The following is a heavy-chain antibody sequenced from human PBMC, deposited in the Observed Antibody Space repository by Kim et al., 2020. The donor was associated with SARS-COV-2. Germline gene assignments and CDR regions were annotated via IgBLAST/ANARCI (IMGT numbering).Heavy chain of an antibody. CDR3: ARGSGWLMDA. Sequence: YVDSVKGRFTIARDNDNNSLYLQMNSLRAEDTAVYYCARGSGWLMDAWGQGTLVTVSS. J-gene: IGHJ5*02. D-gene: IGHD6-19*01. V-gene: IGHV3-7*01.